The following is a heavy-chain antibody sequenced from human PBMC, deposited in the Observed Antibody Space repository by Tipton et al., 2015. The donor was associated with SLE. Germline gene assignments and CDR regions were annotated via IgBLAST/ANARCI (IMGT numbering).Heavy chain of an antibody. CDR1: GGSFSAYY. J-gene: IGHJ4*02. CDR3: ADFIGGR. CDR2: IIHSGST. D-gene: IGHD3-16*01. V-gene: IGHV4-34*12. Sequence: TLSLTCAVYGGSFSAYYWSWIRQPPEKGLEWIGEIIHSGSTYYNPSLRSRVSISVDTSKNQFSLKLSSVTAADTAVYYCADFIGGRWGQGTLVTVSS.